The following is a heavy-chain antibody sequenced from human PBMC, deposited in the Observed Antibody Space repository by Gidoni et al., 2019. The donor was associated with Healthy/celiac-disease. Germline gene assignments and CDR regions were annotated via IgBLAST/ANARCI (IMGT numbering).Heavy chain of an antibody. V-gene: IGHV3-7*03. Sequence: EVQLVESGGGLVQPGGSLRLSCAASGFTFSSHWMSWVRQAPGKGLEWVANIKQDGSEKYYVDSVKGRFTISRDNAKNSLYLQMNSLRAEDTAVYYCARYGSGSYPTSYYYGMDVWGQGTTVTVSS. CDR3: ARYGSGSYPTSYYYGMDV. CDR1: GFTFSSHW. J-gene: IGHJ6*02. D-gene: IGHD3-10*01. CDR2: IKQDGSEK.